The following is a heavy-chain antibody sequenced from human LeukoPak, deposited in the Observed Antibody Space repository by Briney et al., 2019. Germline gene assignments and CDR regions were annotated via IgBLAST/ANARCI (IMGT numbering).Heavy chain of an antibody. Sequence: SETLSLTCAVYGGSFSGYYWSWIRQPPGKGLEWIGEINHSGSTNYNPSLKSRVTISVDTSKNQFSLKLGSVTAADTAVYYCARGQWFGELLQWGQGTLVTVSS. V-gene: IGHV4-34*01. J-gene: IGHJ4*02. CDR1: GGSFSGYY. D-gene: IGHD3-10*01. CDR3: ARGQWFGELLQ. CDR2: INHSGST.